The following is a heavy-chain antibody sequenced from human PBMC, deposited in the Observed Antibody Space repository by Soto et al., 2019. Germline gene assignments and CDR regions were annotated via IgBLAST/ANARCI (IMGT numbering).Heavy chain of an antibody. CDR2: INTRGGTT. V-gene: IGHV1-46*02. Sequence: QVQLVQSAAEVRKPAASVRLSCKASGYTFNRFYLHWVRQAPGQGLEWMGIINTRGGTTAYAQNFRGRLTVTRDTSTSTFYMELSNLRSEDTAVYYGARGPDDSDVPRWDYWGQGTRVTFSS. D-gene: IGHD4-17*01. CDR1: GYTFNRFY. CDR3: ARGPDDSDVPRWDY. J-gene: IGHJ4*02.